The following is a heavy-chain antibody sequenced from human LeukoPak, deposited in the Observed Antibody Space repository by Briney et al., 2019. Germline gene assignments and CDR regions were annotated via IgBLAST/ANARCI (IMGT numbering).Heavy chain of an antibody. Sequence: PSETLSLTCAVYGGSFSGYYWSWIRQPPGKGLEWIGEINHSGSTNYNPSLKSRVTISVDTSKNQFSLKLSSVTAADTAVYYCARHGTKVVLRYFDWSFPFDYWGQGTLVTVSS. D-gene: IGHD3-9*01. CDR3: ARHGTKVVLRYFDWSFPFDY. V-gene: IGHV4-34*01. CDR2: INHSGST. J-gene: IGHJ4*02. CDR1: GGSFSGYY.